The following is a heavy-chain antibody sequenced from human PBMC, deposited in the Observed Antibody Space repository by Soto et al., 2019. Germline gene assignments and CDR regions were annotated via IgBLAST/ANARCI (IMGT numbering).Heavy chain of an antibody. CDR2: ISGSGGST. J-gene: IGHJ6*02. V-gene: IGHV3-23*01. Sequence: PGGSLRLSCAASGFTFSSYAMSWVRQAPGKGLEWVSAISGSGGSTYYADSVKGRFTISRDNSKNTLYLQMNSLRAEDTAVYYCASRSPMVRGVIKGYYYYGMDVWGQGTTVTVSS. D-gene: IGHD3-10*01. CDR1: GFTFSSYA. CDR3: ASRSPMVRGVIKGYYYYGMDV.